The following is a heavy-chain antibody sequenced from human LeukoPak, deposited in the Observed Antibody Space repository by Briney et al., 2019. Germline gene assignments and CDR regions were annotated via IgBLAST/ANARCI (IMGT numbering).Heavy chain of an antibody. CDR3: ARREGAMSFDY. CDR1: GYSFISYW. Sequence: GGSLQISCKGSGYSFISYWIAWVRQMPGKGPEWMGIIYPGDSDTRYSPSFQGQVTISADKSITTAYLQWSSLKASDTAMYYCARREGAMSFDYWGQGTLVTVSS. J-gene: IGHJ4*02. D-gene: IGHD1-26*01. CDR2: IYPGDSDT. V-gene: IGHV5-51*01.